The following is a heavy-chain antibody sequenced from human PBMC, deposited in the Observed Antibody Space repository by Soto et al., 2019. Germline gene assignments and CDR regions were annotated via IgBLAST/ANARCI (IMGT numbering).Heavy chain of an antibody. V-gene: IGHV3-53*04. Sequence: GGSLRLSCAASGFTVSSNYMSWVRQAPGKGLEWVSVIYSGGSTYYADSVKGRFTISRHNSKNTLYLQMNSLRAEDTAVYYCARVGRFLEWSYYMDVWGKGTTVTVSS. J-gene: IGHJ6*03. CDR1: GFTVSSNY. CDR3: ARVGRFLEWSYYMDV. CDR2: IYSGGST. D-gene: IGHD3-3*01.